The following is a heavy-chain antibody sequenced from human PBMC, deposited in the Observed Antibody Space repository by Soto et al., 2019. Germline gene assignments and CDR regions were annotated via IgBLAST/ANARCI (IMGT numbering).Heavy chain of an antibody. V-gene: IGHV1-69*02. D-gene: IGHD1-26*01. Sequence: QVQLVQSGAEVKEPGSSVKVSCKVSGGTLSTYTLSWVRQAPGQGLELMGRIIPIVGIAHYAKRFQGRLTITADKSTSTAYRELSSLISEDTAMYYGARAQWELDDFDIWGQGTMVTVSS. CDR1: GGTLSTYT. CDR3: ARAQWELDDFDI. CDR2: IIPIVGIA. J-gene: IGHJ3*02.